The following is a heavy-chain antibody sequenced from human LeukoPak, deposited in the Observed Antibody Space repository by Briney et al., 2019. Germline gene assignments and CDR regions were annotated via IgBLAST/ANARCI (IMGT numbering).Heavy chain of an antibody. V-gene: IGHV3-30*02. J-gene: IGHJ5*02. CDR2: IRSDGSNK. Sequence: PGGSLRLSCAASGFTFSSYGMHWVRQAPGKGLEWVAFIRSDGSNKYYADSVKGRFTISRDNSKNTLYLQMNSLRAEDTAVYYCAKDRRYDFWSGYYPDNNWFDPWGQGTLVTVSS. D-gene: IGHD3-3*01. CDR3: AKDRRYDFWSGYYPDNNWFDP. CDR1: GFTFSSYG.